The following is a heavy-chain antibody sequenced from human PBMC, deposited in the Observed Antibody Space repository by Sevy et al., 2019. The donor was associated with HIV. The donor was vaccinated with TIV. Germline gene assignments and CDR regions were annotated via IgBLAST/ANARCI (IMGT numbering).Heavy chain of an antibody. CDR2: ISHDGNNK. J-gene: IGHJ4*01. Sequence: WGSLRLSCTASGFTFSRYAMYWVRQAPGKGLEWVAVISHDGNNKDYADSVKGRFTISRDNSKNTLYMQMTSLRAEDTAFYYCASHYYDYTGYYYPLHYWGHGTLVTVSS. D-gene: IGHD3-22*01. CDR3: ASHYYDYTGYYYPLHY. CDR1: GFTFSRYA. V-gene: IGHV3-30*01.